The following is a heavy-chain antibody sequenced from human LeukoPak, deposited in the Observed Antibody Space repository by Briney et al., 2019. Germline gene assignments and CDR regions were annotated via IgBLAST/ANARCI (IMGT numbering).Heavy chain of an antibody. CDR3: AKDEYYGSGTYYIY. CDR2: ISGSGGYT. Sequence: GGSLRLSCAASGFTFSSYAMSWVRQAPGKGLEWVSAISGSGGYTFYADSVKGRFTISRDNSKNTLYLQMNSLRAEDTAVYYCAKDEYYGSGTYYIYWGQGTLVTVSS. CDR1: GFTFSSYA. J-gene: IGHJ4*02. V-gene: IGHV3-23*01. D-gene: IGHD3-10*01.